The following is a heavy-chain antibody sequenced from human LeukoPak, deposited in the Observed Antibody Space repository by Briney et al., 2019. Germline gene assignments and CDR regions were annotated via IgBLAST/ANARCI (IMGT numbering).Heavy chain of an antibody. V-gene: IGHV4-39*01. CDR3: ARRLAGTEDY. CDR1: GGSISGSSYY. D-gene: IGHD6-13*01. J-gene: IGHJ4*02. Sequence: NSSETLSLTCTVSGGSISGSSYYWGWIRQPPGKGLEWIGSIYYSGSTYYNPSLKSRVTISVDTSKNQFSLKLSSVTAADTAVYYCARRLAGTEDYWGQGTLVTVSS. CDR2: IYYSGST.